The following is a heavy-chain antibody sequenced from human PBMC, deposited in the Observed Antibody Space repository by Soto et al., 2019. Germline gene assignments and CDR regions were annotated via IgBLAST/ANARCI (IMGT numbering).Heavy chain of an antibody. J-gene: IGHJ4*02. Sequence: VQLVESGGGVVQPGTSLRLSCAASGFTFSNYGMHWVRQAPGKGLDCVASISSDGSSKYYADSVKGRFTISRDNSKNTLNLEMNSLRVEDTAVYYCAKVVEQQLVRCGLDCWGQGTLVTVSS. D-gene: IGHD6-13*01. CDR3: AKVVEQQLVRCGLDC. CDR1: GFTFSNYG. CDR2: ISSDGSSK. V-gene: IGHV3-30*18.